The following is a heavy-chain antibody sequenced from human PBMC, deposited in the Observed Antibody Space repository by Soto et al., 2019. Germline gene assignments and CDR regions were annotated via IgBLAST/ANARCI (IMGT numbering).Heavy chain of an antibody. Sequence: EVQLVESGGGLVQPGGSLRLSCAASGFTFSRYPMNWVRQAPGQGLEWVSSITSSSSAIDYSDSLKGRFTISIDNAKNSLYLQMNSPRDEDTAVYYCARDCRDCISSIWGQGTLVTVSS. V-gene: IGHV3-48*02. J-gene: IGHJ4*02. CDR2: ITSSSSAI. CDR3: ARDCRDCISSI. CDR1: GFTFSRYP. D-gene: IGHD3-3*02.